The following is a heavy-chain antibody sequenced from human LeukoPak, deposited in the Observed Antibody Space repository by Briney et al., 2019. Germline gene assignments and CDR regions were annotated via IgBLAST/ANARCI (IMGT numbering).Heavy chain of an antibody. J-gene: IGHJ4*02. Sequence: GRSLRLSCEASGFTFHSHWMNWVRQAPGKGLEWLADIRPDGSEAVYVDSVRGRFTISRDNAKNLVYLQMNNLRAEDTGVYYCSGRSGFSSIYWGQGVLVTVPS. D-gene: IGHD2-2*01. CDR1: GFTFHSHW. V-gene: IGHV3-7*01. CDR3: SGRSGFSSIY. CDR2: IRPDGSEA.